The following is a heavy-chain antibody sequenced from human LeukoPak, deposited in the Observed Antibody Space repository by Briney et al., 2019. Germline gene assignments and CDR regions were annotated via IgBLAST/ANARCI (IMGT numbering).Heavy chain of an antibody. J-gene: IGHJ4*02. CDR3: AKRSGATVTSYYFDY. D-gene: IGHD4-17*01. V-gene: IGHV3-23*01. CDR1: GFSFRSYP. Sequence: PGGSLRLSCAASGFSFRSYPMSWVRQAPGKGLEWVSTISGSDGSTYYADSVKGRFTISRDNSKNTLYLQMNSLRAEDTAVYFCAKRSGATVTSYYFDYWGQGTLVTVSS. CDR2: ISGSDGST.